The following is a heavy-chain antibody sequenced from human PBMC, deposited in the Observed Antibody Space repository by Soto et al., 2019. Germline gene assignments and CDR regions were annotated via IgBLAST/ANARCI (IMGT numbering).Heavy chain of an antibody. D-gene: IGHD3-9*01. CDR1: GGSFRGYY. J-gene: IGHJ4*02. CDR2: INDIGST. V-gene: IGHV4-34*02. CDR3: ARVGPKTYYDPLTASEFDS. Sequence: QVQLQQWGARLLKPSETLSLTCAVYGGSFRGYYWSWIRQSPGKGLEWIAEINDIGSTNYNPSLKSRVSISVAPSKNHFSLKLSSVTAADTAVYYCARVGPKTYYDPLTASEFDSWGQGTLVTVSS.